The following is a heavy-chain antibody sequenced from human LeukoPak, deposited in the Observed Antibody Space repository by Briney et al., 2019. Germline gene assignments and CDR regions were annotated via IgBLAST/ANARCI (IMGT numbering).Heavy chain of an antibody. CDR1: GFTFSNYW. V-gene: IGHV3-7*01. D-gene: IGHD1-26*01. Sequence: GGSLRLSCAAAGFTFSNYWMSWVRQAPGKGLEWVANMNQDGSEKYYVNSVKGRFTISRDNAKNSLYLQMSNLRAEDTAVYYCARGGELLRPADYWGQGTLVTVSS. CDR2: MNQDGSEK. CDR3: ARGGELLRPADY. J-gene: IGHJ4*02.